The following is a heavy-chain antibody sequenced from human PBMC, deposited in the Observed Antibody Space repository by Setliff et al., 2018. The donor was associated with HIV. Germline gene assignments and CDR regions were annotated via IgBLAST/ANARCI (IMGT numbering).Heavy chain of an antibody. CDR2: IKIDSDGGTI. CDR1: GFTFSNAW. V-gene: IGHV3-15*01. Sequence: PGGSLRLSCAASGFTFSNAWMSWVRQAPGKGLEWVGRIKIDSDGGTIDYAAPVQGRFVISRDDSQNLLSLQLNALRTEDTGVYYCTTATIPPAGWGALDIWGPGTTVTVSS. J-gene: IGHJ3*02. D-gene: IGHD6-19*01. CDR3: TTATIPPAGWGALDI.